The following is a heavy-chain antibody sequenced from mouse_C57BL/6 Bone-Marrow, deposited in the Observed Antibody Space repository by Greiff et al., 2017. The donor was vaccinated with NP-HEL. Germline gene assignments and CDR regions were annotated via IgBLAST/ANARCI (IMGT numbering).Heavy chain of an antibody. J-gene: IGHJ4*01. CDR3: ARYGSSYDYAMDY. CDR2: ISYDGSN. CDR1: GYSITSGYY. V-gene: IGHV3-6*01. D-gene: IGHD1-1*01. Sequence: EVHLVESGPGLVKPSQSLSLTCSVTGYSITSGYYWNWIRQFPGNKLEWMGYISYDGSNNYNPSLKNRISITRDTSKNQFFLKLNSVTTEDTATYYCARYGSSYDYAMDYWGQGTSVTVSS.